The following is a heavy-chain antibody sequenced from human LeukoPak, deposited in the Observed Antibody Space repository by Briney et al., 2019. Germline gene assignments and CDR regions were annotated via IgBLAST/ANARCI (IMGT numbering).Heavy chain of an antibody. CDR3: ARDAEAYSSFNWFDP. V-gene: IGHV3-11*01. J-gene: IGHJ5*02. Sequence: GGSLRLSCAASGFTFSDYYMSWIRQTPGKGLEWVSYISSSGSTIYYADSVKGRFTNSRDNAKNSLYLQMISLRAEDTAVYYCARDAEAYSSFNWFDPWGQGTLVTVSS. CDR1: GFTFSDYY. CDR2: ISSSGSTI. D-gene: IGHD6-6*01.